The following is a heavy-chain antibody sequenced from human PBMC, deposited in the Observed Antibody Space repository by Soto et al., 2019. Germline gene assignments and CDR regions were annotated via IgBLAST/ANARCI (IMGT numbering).Heavy chain of an antibody. V-gene: IGHV4-4*02. CDR3: ARSRYFDWLPLDS. D-gene: IGHD3-9*01. CDR1: GGSISTSNW. Sequence: QVQLQESGPGLVKPSGTLSLTCAVSGGSISTSNWWAWVRQSPGKGLEWLGEVYHSGDTNYNPSLKCRGTVSVEDPKKPFSRKLTSVTAAYTAVYFCARSRYFDWLPLDSWGQGNLVTVAS. J-gene: IGHJ4*02. CDR2: VYHSGDT.